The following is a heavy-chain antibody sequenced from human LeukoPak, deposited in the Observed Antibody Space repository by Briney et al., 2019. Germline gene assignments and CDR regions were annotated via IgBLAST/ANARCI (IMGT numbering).Heavy chain of an antibody. V-gene: IGHV4-59*01. Sequence: SETLPLTCIVSGGSISSYYWSWIRQPPGKGLEWIGYIYYSGSTNYNPSLKSRVTISVDTSKNQFSLKLSSVTAADTAVYYCARGDDSSGYYPDAFDIWGQGTMVTVSS. CDR2: IYYSGST. D-gene: IGHD3-22*01. CDR3: ARGDDSSGYYPDAFDI. J-gene: IGHJ3*02. CDR1: GGSISSYY.